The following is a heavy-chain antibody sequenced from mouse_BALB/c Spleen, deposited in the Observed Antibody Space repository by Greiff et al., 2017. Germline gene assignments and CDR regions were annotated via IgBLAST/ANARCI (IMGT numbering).Heavy chain of an antibody. CDR2: IDPANGNT. CDR1: GFNIKDTY. V-gene: IGHV14-3*02. D-gene: IGHD2-1*01. CDR3: AREGYGNYKGYAMDY. Sequence: DVQLQESGAELVKPGASVKLSCTASGFNIKDTYMHWVKQRPEQGLEWIGRIDPANGNTKYDPKFQGKATFTVDTSSSTAYMQFNSLTSEDSAVYYCAREGYGNYKGYAMDYWGQGTSVTVSS. J-gene: IGHJ4*01.